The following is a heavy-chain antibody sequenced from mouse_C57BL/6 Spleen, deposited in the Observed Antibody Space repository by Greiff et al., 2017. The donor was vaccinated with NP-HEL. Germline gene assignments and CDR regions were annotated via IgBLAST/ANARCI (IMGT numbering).Heavy chain of an antibody. D-gene: IGHD1-1*01. CDR3: AREGGTTVENDIGY. V-gene: IGHV1-59*01. Sequence: QVQLQQPGAELVRPGTSVKLSCKASGYTFTSYWMHWVKQRPGQGLEWIGVIDPSDSYTNYNQKFKGKATLTVDTSSSSAYLQLSSLTSEDTAVYYCAREGGTTVENDIGYWGQGTSVTVAS. CDR2: IDPSDSYT. CDR1: GYTFTSYW. J-gene: IGHJ4*01.